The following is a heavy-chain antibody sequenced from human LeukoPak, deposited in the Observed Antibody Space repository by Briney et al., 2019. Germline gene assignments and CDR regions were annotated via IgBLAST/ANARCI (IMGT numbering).Heavy chain of an antibody. J-gene: IGHJ4*02. CDR3: ARAPRYYGSGSVDY. V-gene: IGHV3-7*01. CDR1: GFTFSSYC. Sequence: GGSLRLSCAASGFTFSSYCMSCVRQAPGKGLECVANIKQDGSEKYYVDSVKGRFTISRDNAKNSLYLQMNSLRAEDTAVYYCARAPRYYGSGSVDYWGQGTLVTVSS. D-gene: IGHD3-10*01. CDR2: IKQDGSEK.